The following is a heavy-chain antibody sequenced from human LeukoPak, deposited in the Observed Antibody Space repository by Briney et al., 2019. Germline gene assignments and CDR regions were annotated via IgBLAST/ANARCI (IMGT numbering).Heavy chain of an antibody. CDR1: ELTFNSKW. Sequence: GGSLRISCATSELTFNSKWMKWVRQAQGKGIVWVSRINSDGSTTNYADSVKGRFTISRDNAKNTLYLQMNSLRAEDTAVYYCTSYTSGWNWGQGTLVTVSS. CDR3: TSYTSGWN. V-gene: IGHV3-74*01. D-gene: IGHD6-19*01. J-gene: IGHJ4*02. CDR2: INSDGSTT.